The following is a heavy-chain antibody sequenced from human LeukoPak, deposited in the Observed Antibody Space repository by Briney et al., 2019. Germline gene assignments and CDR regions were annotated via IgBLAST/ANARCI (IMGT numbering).Heavy chain of an antibody. CDR2: IKQDGSEK. V-gene: IGHV3-7*01. J-gene: IGHJ5*02. D-gene: IGHD3-22*01. Sequence: GGSLRLSGAASGFAFSAYWMSWVRQAPGKGLEWVANIKQDGSEKYYVDSVKGRFTISRDNAKNSLYLQMNSLRAEDTAVYYCARKKRDSSGYYWFDPWGQGTLVTVSS. CDR3: ARKKRDSSGYYWFDP. CDR1: GFAFSAYW.